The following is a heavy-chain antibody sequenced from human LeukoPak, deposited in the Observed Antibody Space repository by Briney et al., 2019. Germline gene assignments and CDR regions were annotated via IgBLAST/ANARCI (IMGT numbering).Heavy chain of an antibody. Sequence: GASVEVSCKASGYTFTGYYMHWVRQAPGQGLEWMGWINPNSGGTNYAQKFQGRVTMTRDTSISTAYMELSSLRSEDTAVYYCARATCSWLRWKDYYYYYMDVWGKGTTVTISS. CDR3: ARATCSWLRWKDYYYYYMDV. J-gene: IGHJ6*03. V-gene: IGHV1-2*02. CDR1: GYTFTGYY. CDR2: INPNSGGT. D-gene: IGHD5-12*01.